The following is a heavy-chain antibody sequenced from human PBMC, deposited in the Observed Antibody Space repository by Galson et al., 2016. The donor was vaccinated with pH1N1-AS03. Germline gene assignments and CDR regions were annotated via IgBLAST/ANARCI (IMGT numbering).Heavy chain of an antibody. CDR3: ARGNPFLGSSWYEDS. D-gene: IGHD6-13*01. CDR1: GGSLTDYQ. J-gene: IGHJ4*02. CDR2: ISHSGIT. Sequence: ETLSLTCTVSGGSLTDYQWSWIRQSPGKGLEWIGEISHSGITDYNPSLKSRVSISVDTSKDQFSLNLSSMTAVDAAVYYCARGNPFLGSSWYEDSWGQGTLVIVSS. V-gene: IGHV4-34*01.